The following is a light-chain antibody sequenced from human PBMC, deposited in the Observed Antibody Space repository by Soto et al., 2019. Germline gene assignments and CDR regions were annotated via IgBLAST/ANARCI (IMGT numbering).Light chain of an antibody. J-gene: IGKJ1*01. CDR2: GTS. CDR1: QSVSSSY. CDR3: QQYGSSPGT. Sequence: EIVMTQSPGTLSLSPGERATLSCRASQSVSSSYLAWYQQKPGQAPMLLIYGTSSRATGIPGRFSGSGSGKDIILTISRLEADDFAVYYWQQYGSSPGTFGQGTKVEIK. V-gene: IGKV3-20*01.